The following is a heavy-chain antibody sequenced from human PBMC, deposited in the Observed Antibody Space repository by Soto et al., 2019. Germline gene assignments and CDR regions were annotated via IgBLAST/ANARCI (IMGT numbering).Heavy chain of an antibody. Sequence: QVQLQESGPGLVKPSQTLSLTCTVSGGSISSGDYYWSWIRQPPGKGLEWIGYIYYSGSTYYNPSLKSRVTISVDTSKTQFSLKLSSVTAADTAVYYCAREYRPRSGSYYYYYGMDVWGQGTTVTVSS. CDR1: GGSISSGDYY. CDR2: IYYSGST. CDR3: AREYRPRSGSYYYYYGMDV. J-gene: IGHJ6*02. D-gene: IGHD1-26*01. V-gene: IGHV4-30-4*01.